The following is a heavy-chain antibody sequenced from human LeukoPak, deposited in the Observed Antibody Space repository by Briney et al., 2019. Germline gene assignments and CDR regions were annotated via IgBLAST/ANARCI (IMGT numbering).Heavy chain of an antibody. V-gene: IGHV4-4*09. Sequence: SETLSLTCTVSGGSISSYYWSWIRQPPGKGLEWIGYIYTSGSTNYNPSLKSRVTISVDTSKNQFSLKLSSVTAADTAVYYCVRGVRGLDVWGKGTTVTVYS. CDR2: IYTSGST. CDR1: GGSISSYY. D-gene: IGHD3-10*01. CDR3: VRGVRGLDV. J-gene: IGHJ6*04.